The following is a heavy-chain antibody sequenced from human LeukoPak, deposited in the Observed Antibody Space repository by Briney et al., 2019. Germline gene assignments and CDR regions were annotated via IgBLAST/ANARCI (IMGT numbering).Heavy chain of an antibody. Sequence: GGSLRLSYAASGFSFSDYYMSWIRQAPGKGLEWLSYISSRGSGVWYADSVKGRFAISRDNAKNSVYLEVSSLRGDDTAVYYCARESGGSWTNFDYWGQGTLVAVSS. CDR1: GFSFSDYY. CDR2: ISSRGSGV. CDR3: ARESGGSWTNFDY. D-gene: IGHD6-13*01. J-gene: IGHJ4*02. V-gene: IGHV3-11*01.